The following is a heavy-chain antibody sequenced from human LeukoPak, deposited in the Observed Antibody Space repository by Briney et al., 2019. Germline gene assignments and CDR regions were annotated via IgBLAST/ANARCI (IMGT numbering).Heavy chain of an antibody. CDR2: ISSRSSYI. D-gene: IGHD3-10*01. CDR3: AKDSSRGVNYYYYYYMDV. Sequence: GGSLRLSCAASGFTFSSYTMNWVRQAPGKGLEWVSSISSRSSYIYYADSVKGRFTISRDNSKNTLYLQMNSLRAEDTAVYYCAKDSSRGVNYYYYYYMDVWGKGTTVT. J-gene: IGHJ6*03. CDR1: GFTFSSYT. V-gene: IGHV3-21*01.